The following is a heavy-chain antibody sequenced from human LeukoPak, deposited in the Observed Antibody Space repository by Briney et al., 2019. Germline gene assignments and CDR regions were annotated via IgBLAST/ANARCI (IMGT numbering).Heavy chain of an antibody. Sequence: SVKVSCKASGGTFSSYALTWVRQAPGQGLEWMGGIMSMFGTAKYAQKFQGRVTITADESTSTAYMELSSLRSDDTAVDYCARGREIPAIGLDYWGQGTLVTVSS. D-gene: IGHD5-18*01. CDR1: GGTFSSYA. CDR3: ARGREIPAIGLDY. V-gene: IGHV1-69*13. CDR2: IMSMFGTA. J-gene: IGHJ4*02.